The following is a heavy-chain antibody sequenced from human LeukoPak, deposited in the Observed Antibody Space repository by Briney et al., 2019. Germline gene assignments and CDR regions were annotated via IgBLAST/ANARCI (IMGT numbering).Heavy chain of an antibody. J-gene: IGHJ5*02. CDR2: IYPGDSDT. D-gene: IGHD1-14*01. CDR1: GYSFTSYW. Sequence: HGESLKISCKGSGYSFTSYWIGWVRQMPGKGLEWMGIIYPGDSDTRFSPSFQGKVTFSADKSISTAYLQWSSLKASDTAMYYCARLTMSVQEFDPWGQGTLVTVSS. V-gene: IGHV5-51*01. CDR3: ARLTMSVQEFDP.